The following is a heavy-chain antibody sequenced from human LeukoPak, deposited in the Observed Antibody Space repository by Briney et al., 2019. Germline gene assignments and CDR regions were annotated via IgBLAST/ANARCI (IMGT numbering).Heavy chain of an antibody. CDR1: GYTFTSYD. V-gene: IGHV1-8*03. Sequence: ASVKVSCKASGYTFTSYDINWVRQATGQGLEWMGWMNPNSGNTGYAQKFQGRVTITRNTSISTAYMELSSLRSEDTAVYYCARGRGYKRAFDIWGQGTMVTFSS. CDR3: ARGRGYKRAFDI. D-gene: IGHD5-24*01. J-gene: IGHJ3*02. CDR2: MNPNSGNT.